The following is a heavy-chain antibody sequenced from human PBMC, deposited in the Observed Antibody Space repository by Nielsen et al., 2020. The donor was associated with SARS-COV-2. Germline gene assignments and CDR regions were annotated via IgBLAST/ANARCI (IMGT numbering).Heavy chain of an antibody. CDR3: ARGPLSSDWLRYYYYGMDV. V-gene: IGHV3-20*03. CDR2: INWNGGST. J-gene: IGHJ6*02. D-gene: IGHD3-9*01. Sequence: WIRQPPGKGLEWVSGINWNGGSTGYADSVKGRFTISRDNAKNSLYLQMNSLRAEDTAVYYCARGPLSSDWLRYYYYGMDVWGQGTTVTVSS.